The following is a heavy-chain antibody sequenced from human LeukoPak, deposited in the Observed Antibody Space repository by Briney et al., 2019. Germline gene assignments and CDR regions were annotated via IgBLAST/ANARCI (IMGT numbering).Heavy chain of an antibody. CDR1: GYTFTSYY. J-gene: IGHJ6*03. CDR2: ISAYNGNT. D-gene: IGHD5-18*01. CDR3: ARTPGYGYYYYMDV. Sequence: ASVKVSCKASGYTFTSYYMHWVRQAPGQGLEWMGWISAYNGNTNYAQKLQGRVTMTTDTSTSTAYMELRSLRSDDTAVYYCARTPGYGYYYYMDVWGKGTTVTVSS. V-gene: IGHV1-18*04.